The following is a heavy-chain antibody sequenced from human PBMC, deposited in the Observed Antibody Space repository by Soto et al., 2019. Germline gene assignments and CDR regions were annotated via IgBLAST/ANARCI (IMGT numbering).Heavy chain of an antibody. J-gene: IGHJ6*02. CDR3: AREEYYYDSSGYSYYYYGMDV. CDR1: GYTFTSYY. Sequence: ASVKVSCKXSGYTFTSYYMHWVRQAPGQGLEWMGIINPSGGSTSYAQKFQGRVTMTRDTSTSTVYMELSSLRSEDTAVYYCAREEYYYDSSGYSYYYYGMDVWGQGTTVTVSS. D-gene: IGHD3-22*01. V-gene: IGHV1-46*01. CDR2: INPSGGST.